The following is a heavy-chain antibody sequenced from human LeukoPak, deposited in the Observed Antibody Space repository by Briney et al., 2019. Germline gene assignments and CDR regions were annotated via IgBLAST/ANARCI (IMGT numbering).Heavy chain of an antibody. CDR3: ARAVGYSSGWYDRGGDDY. CDR1: GYTFTSYG. CDR2: ISAYNGNT. Sequence: ASVKVSCKASGYTFTSYGISWVRQAPGQGLEWMGWISAYNGNTNYAQKLQGRVTMTTDTSTSTAYMELRSLRSDDTAVYYCARAVGYSSGWYDRGGDDYWGQGTLVTVSS. V-gene: IGHV1-18*01. D-gene: IGHD6-19*01. J-gene: IGHJ4*02.